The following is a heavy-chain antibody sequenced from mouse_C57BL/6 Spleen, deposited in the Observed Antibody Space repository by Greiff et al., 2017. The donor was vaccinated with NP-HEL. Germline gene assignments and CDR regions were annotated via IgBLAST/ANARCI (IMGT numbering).Heavy chain of an antibody. D-gene: IGHD1-1*01. CDR2: IYPGDGDT. J-gene: IGHJ1*03. Sequence: QVQLQESGAELVKPGASVKISCKASGYAFSSYWMNWVKQRPGQGLEWIGQIYPGDGDTNYNGKFKGKATLTADKSSSTAYMQLSSLTSEDSAVYFCARGYGSSYPYWYFDVWGTGTTVTVSS. V-gene: IGHV1-80*01. CDR3: ARGYGSSYPYWYFDV. CDR1: GYAFSSYW.